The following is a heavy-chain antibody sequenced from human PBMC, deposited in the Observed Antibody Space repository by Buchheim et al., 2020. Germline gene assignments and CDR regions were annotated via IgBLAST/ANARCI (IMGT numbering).Heavy chain of an antibody. V-gene: IGHV3-30-3*01. J-gene: IGHJ4*02. D-gene: IGHD6-19*01. CDR1: GFTFSSYA. CDR3: ARASGWYFDY. CDR2: ISYDGSNK. Sequence: QVQLVESGGGVVQPGRSLRLSCAASGFTFSSYAMHWVRQAPGKGLEWVAVISYDGSNKYYADSVKGRFTISRDNSKNTLYLQMNSLRAEDTAVYYCARASGWYFDYWGQGTL.